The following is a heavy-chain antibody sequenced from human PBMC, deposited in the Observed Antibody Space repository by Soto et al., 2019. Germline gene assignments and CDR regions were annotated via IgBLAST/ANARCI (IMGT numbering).Heavy chain of an antibody. Sequence: PSETLSLTCAVYGGSFSGYYWTWIRQPPGTGLEWIGEINHSGSTNYNPSLKSRVTISVDTSKNQFSLKLTSGTAADTVVYYCARDKITGLFDXWXQGTLVXVSS. CDR3: ARDKITGLFDX. CDR2: INHSGST. J-gene: IGHJ4*02. CDR1: GGSFSGYY. V-gene: IGHV4-34*01. D-gene: IGHD2-8*02.